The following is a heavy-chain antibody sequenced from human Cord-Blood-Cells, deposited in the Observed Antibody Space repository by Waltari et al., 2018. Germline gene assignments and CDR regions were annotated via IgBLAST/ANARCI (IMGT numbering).Heavy chain of an antibody. V-gene: IGHV4-34*01. Sequence: QVQLQQWGAGLLKPSETLSLTCAVYGGSFSGYYWSWIRPPPGKGLEWIGEINHSGSTNYNPSLKSRVTISVDTSKNQFSLKLSSVTAADTAVYYCARGRGSSGWYRFDPWGQGTLVTVSS. CDR1: GGSFSGYY. CDR2: INHSGST. J-gene: IGHJ5*02. D-gene: IGHD6-19*01. CDR3: ARGRGSSGWYRFDP.